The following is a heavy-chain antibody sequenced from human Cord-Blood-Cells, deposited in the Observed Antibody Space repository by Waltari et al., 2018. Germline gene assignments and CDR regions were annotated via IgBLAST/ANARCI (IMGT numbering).Heavy chain of an antibody. J-gene: IGHJ3*02. V-gene: IGHV3-30*04. CDR3: ARVSSINAFDI. D-gene: IGHD2-21*01. Sequence: QVQLVESGGGVVQPGRSLRLSCAASGFTFSSYAMHWVRQAPGKGLEWVAVISKDGSNKSSAASVKCRFTISSDNSKNTLYLQMNSLRAEDTAVYYCARVSSINAFDIWGQGTMVTDSS. CDR2: ISKDGSNK. CDR1: GFTFSSYA.